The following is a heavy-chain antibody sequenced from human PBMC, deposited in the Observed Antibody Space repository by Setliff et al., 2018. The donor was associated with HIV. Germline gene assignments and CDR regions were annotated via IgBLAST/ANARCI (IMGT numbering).Heavy chain of an antibody. CDR1: GYSFSSYW. J-gene: IGHJ3*02. D-gene: IGHD2-15*01. CDR3: ARQRVVATTKLDAFDI. Sequence: SGESLKISCKGSGYSFSSYWIGWVRQMPGKGLEWMGIIYPGDSDTRYSPSFQGQVTISADKSISTAYLQCSSLKASDTAMYYCARQRVVATTKLDAFDIWGQGTMVTVSS. V-gene: IGHV5-51*01. CDR2: IYPGDSDT.